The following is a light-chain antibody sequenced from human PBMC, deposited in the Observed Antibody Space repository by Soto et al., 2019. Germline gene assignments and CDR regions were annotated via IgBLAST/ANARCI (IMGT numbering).Light chain of an antibody. CDR2: AAS. Sequence: EIVLTQSPGTLSLSPGERATLSCRASQSVSSSYLAWYQQRPGQAPMLFIYAASTRATGIPARFSGSGSGTEFTLTISSLQSEDFAVYYCQQYNSWPETFGQGTKVDIK. J-gene: IGKJ1*01. CDR3: QQYNSWPET. V-gene: IGKV3-15*01. CDR1: QSVSSSY.